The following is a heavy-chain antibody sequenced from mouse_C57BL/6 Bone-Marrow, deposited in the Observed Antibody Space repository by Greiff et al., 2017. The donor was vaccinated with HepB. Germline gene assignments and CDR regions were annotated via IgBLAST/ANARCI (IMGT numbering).Heavy chain of an antibody. Sequence: EVMLVESGGGLVKPGGSLKLSCAASGFTFSDYGMHWVRQAPEKGLEWVAYIRSGSSTIYYADTVKGRFTISRDNAKNTLFLQMTSLRSEDTAMYYGARHSITTVVANFDYWGQGTTLTVSS. CDR1: GFTFSDYG. J-gene: IGHJ2*01. D-gene: IGHD1-1*01. CDR2: IRSGSSTI. CDR3: ARHSITTVVANFDY. V-gene: IGHV5-17*01.